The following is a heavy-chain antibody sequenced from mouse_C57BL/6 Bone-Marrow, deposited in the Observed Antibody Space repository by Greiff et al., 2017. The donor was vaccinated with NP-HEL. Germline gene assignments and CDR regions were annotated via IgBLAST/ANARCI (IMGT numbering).Heavy chain of an antibody. CDR1: GYTFTSYG. J-gene: IGHJ1*03. V-gene: IGHV1-81*01. CDR3: ADYYGSRSYWYFDV. Sequence: QVQLKQSGAELARPGASVKLSCKASGYTFTSYGISWVKQRTGQGLEWIGEIYPRSGNTYYNEKFKGKATLTADKSSSTAYMELRSLTSEDSAVYFCADYYGSRSYWYFDVWGTGTTVTVSS. D-gene: IGHD1-1*01. CDR2: IYPRSGNT.